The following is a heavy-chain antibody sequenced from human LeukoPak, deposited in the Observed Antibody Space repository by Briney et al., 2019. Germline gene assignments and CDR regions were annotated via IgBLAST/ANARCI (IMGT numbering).Heavy chain of an antibody. Sequence: GGSLRLSCAASGFTFSSYAMSWVRQAPGKGLVWVSRLNGDGSSTNYADSVRGRFTISRDNAKNTLYLQMNSLRAEDTAVYYCTRDATVTMGSWFDPWGQGTLVTVS. CDR3: TRDATVTMGSWFDP. V-gene: IGHV3-74*01. J-gene: IGHJ5*02. CDR1: GFTFSSYA. D-gene: IGHD4-17*01. CDR2: LNGDGSST.